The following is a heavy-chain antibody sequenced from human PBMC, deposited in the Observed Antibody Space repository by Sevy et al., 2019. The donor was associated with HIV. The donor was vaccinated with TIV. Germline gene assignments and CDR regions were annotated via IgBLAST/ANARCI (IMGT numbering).Heavy chain of an antibody. D-gene: IGHD1-26*01. CDR2: ISSSSSYI. J-gene: IGHJ6*02. CDR1: GFSFSNYD. CDR3: ARDGGYSDHGMDV. Sequence: GGSLRLSCAASGFSFSNYDMNWVHQAPGKGLEWVSSISSSSSYIYYADSVKGRFTMSRDNAKNTLYLQMNSLRAEDTAVYYCARDGGYSDHGMDVWGQGTTVTVSS. V-gene: IGHV3-21*01.